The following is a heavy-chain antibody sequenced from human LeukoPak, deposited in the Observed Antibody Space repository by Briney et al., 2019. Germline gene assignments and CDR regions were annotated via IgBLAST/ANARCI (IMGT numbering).Heavy chain of an antibody. D-gene: IGHD3-16*01. J-gene: IGHJ1*01. CDR2: ISPSGGIT. CDR3: AKDDAWGRYKD. V-gene: IGHV3-23*01. Sequence: PEGSLRLSCAASGFTFSSHGMNWVRQAPGKGLEWVSGISPSGGITYYTDSVRGRFTISRDNSKNTVSLQMNSLRGEDTAVYYCAKDDAWGRYKDWGQGTLVTVSS. CDR1: GFTFSSHG.